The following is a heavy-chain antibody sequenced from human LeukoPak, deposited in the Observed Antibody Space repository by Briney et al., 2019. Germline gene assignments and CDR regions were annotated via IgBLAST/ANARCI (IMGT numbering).Heavy chain of an antibody. CDR1: GGSFSGYY. V-gene: IGHV4-4*07. J-gene: IGHJ6*03. CDR2: IYTSGSN. D-gene: IGHD4-23*01. CDR3: AREVADYGGYYYYHYMDV. Sequence: SETLSLTCAVYGGSFSGYYWSWIRQPPGKGLEWIGRIYTSGSNNYNPSLKSRVTMSVDTSKNQFSLKLGSVTAADTAMYYCAREVADYGGYYYYHYMDVWGKGTTVTISS.